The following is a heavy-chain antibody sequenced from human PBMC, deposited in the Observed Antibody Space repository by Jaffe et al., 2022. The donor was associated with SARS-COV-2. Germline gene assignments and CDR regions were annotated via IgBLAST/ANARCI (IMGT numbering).Heavy chain of an antibody. Sequence: QVTLKESGPVLVKPTETLTLTCTVSGFSLSNARMGVSWIRQPPGKALEWLAHIFSNDEKSYSTSLKSRLTISKDTSKSQVVLTMTNMDPVDTATYYCARGKRAVGYYYYYGMDVWGQGTTVTVSS. V-gene: IGHV2-26*01. D-gene: IGHD3-16*01. J-gene: IGHJ6*02. CDR3: ARGKRAVGYYYYYGMDV. CDR1: GFSLSNARMG. CDR2: IFSNDEK.